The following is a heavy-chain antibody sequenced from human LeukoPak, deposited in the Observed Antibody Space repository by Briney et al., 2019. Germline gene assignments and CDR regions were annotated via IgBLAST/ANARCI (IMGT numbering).Heavy chain of an antibody. CDR2: IKQDGSEK. CDR3: AREYAVIIPVFAY. J-gene: IGHJ4*02. CDR1: GFTFSSYW. D-gene: IGHD3-3*01. Sequence: PGGSLRLSCAASGFTFSSYWMSWVRQAPGKGLEWVANIKQDGSEKDYVDAVKGRFTISRDNAKNSLCLQMNSLRAEDTAVYYCAREYAVIIPVFAYWGQGTLVTVSS. V-gene: IGHV3-7*01.